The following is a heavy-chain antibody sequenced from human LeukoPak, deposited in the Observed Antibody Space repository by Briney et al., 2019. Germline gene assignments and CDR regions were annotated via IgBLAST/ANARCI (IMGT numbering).Heavy chain of an antibody. CDR2: IYYSGST. J-gene: IGHJ3*02. D-gene: IGHD2-2*02. CDR3: ARVYCSSASCYTYAFDI. Sequence: SETLSLTCTVSGGSISRYYGSWIRQPTGKGLEGIGYIYYSGSTNYNPSLKSRVTISVDTSKNQFSLKLSSVTAADTAVYYCARVYCSSASCYTYAFDIWGQGTMVTVSS. V-gene: IGHV4-59*01. CDR1: GGSISRYY.